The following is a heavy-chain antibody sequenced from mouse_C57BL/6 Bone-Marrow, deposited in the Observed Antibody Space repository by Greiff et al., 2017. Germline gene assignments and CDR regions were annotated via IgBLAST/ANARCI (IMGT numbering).Heavy chain of an antibody. CDR3: TSRYYGSSYDWYFDV. J-gene: IGHJ1*03. V-gene: IGHV14-1*01. Sequence: EVQLQQSGAELVRPGASVKLSCTASGFNIKDYYMHWVKQTPDQGLAWIGRIDPEDGDTYYAPKFQGKATMTADTSSNTAYLQLSSLTSEDTAVYYCTSRYYGSSYDWYFDVWGTGTTVTVSS. CDR1: GFNIKDYY. D-gene: IGHD1-1*01. CDR2: IDPEDGDT.